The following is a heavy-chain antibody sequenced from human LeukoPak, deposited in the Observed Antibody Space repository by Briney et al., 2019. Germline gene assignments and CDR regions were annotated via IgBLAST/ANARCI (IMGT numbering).Heavy chain of an antibody. D-gene: IGHD6-13*01. Sequence: VASVKDSCKASGYTFTGYYMHWVRQAPGQGLEWMGWINPNSGGTNYAQKFQGWVTMTRDTSISTAYMELSRLRSDDTAVYYCARGQGWQLAHGGYYFDYWGQGTLVTVSS. CDR2: INPNSGGT. CDR1: GYTFTGYY. J-gene: IGHJ4*02. V-gene: IGHV1-2*04. CDR3: ARGQGWQLAHGGYYFDY.